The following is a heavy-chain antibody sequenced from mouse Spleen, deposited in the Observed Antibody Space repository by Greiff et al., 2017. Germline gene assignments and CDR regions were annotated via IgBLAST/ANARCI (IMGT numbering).Heavy chain of an antibody. CDR2: ISYDGSN. V-gene: IGHV3-6*01. Sequence: VQLQQSGPGLVKPSQSLSLTCSVTGYSITSGYYWNWIRQFPGNKLEWMGYISYDGSNNYNPSLKNRISITRDTSKNQFFLKLNSVTTEDTATYYCARGGYDDSPYAMDYWGQGTSVTVSS. J-gene: IGHJ4*01. CDR1: GYSITSGYY. D-gene: IGHD2-14*01. CDR3: ARGGYDDSPYAMDY.